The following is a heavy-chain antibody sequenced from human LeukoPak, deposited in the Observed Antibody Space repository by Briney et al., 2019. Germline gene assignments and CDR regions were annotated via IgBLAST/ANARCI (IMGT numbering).Heavy chain of an antibody. CDR2: FDPEDGET. V-gene: IGHV1-24*01. D-gene: IGHD3-10*01. CDR1: GYTLTELS. CDR3: ATDLGISLVRGVTL. Sequence: GASVKVSCKVSGYTLTELSMHWVRQAPGKGLEWMGGFDPEDGETMYAQNFQGRVTMTEDTSTDTAYMELSSLRSEDTAVYFCATDLGISLVRGVTLWGQGTLVTVSS. J-gene: IGHJ4*02.